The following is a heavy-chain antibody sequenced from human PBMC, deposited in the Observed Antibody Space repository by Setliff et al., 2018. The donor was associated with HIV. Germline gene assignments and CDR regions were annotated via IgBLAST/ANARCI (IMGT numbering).Heavy chain of an antibody. D-gene: IGHD3-10*01. CDR3: ARDRGYPDSFNI. Sequence: ASVKVSCKASGYAFTSQFMHWVRQAPGQGLEWMGIISPSGDRTTYAQRFRGRVTMTSDTSTGTVYMELSSLRSEDTAVYYCARDRGYPDSFNIWGQGTVVTVSS. J-gene: IGHJ3*02. CDR2: ISPSGDRT. CDR1: GYAFTSQF. V-gene: IGHV1-46*01.